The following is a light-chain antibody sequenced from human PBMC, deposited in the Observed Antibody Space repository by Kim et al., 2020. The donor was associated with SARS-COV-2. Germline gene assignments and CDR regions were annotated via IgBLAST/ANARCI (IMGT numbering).Light chain of an antibody. J-gene: IGKJ2*01. CDR2: GAS. Sequence: PDARDTLSCSASPTARNSSLAWYQHKPDQPPRLLIYGASTRAIGIPDRFSGSESGTDVTLTISRLEPEDIAVYYCYQYYSSEYTFGQGTKLEI. CDR3: YQYYSSEYT. CDR1: PTARNSS. V-gene: IGKV3-20*01.